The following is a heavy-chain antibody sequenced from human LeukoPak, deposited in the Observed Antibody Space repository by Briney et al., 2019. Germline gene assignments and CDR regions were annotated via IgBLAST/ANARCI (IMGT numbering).Heavy chain of an antibody. V-gene: IGHV3-74*01. Sequence: PGGSLRLSCAASGFTFRGYWMHWVRQAPGKGLVWVSRIISDGSSTTYADSVKGRFTTSRDNARNTLYLQMNSLRAEDTAVYYCTRELGATFDYWGQGTLVTVSS. J-gene: IGHJ4*02. CDR3: TRELGATFDY. CDR2: IISDGSST. CDR1: GFTFRGYW. D-gene: IGHD1-26*01.